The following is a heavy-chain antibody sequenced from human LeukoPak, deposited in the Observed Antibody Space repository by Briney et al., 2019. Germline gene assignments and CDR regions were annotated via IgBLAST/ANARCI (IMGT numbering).Heavy chain of an antibody. D-gene: IGHD4-23*01. V-gene: IGHV1-24*01. Sequence: ASVTVSCKVSGYTLTELSMHWVRQAPGKGLEWMGGFDPEDGETIYAQKFQGRVTMTEDTSTDTAYMELSSLRSEDTAVYYCATDHGGLYYYYGMDVWGQGTTVTVSS. J-gene: IGHJ6*02. CDR1: GYTLTELS. CDR2: FDPEDGET. CDR3: ATDHGGLYYYYGMDV.